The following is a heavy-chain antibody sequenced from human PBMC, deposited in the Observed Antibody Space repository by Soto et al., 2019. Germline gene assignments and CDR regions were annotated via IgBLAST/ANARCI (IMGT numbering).Heavy chain of an antibody. V-gene: IGHV4-59*01. J-gene: IGHJ4*02. CDR3: ARDRLSSGWYGHYFDY. CDR1: GGSISSYY. CDR2: IYYSGST. Sequence: SETLSLTCTVSGGSISSYYWSWIRQPPGKGLEWIGYIYYSGSTNYNPSLKSRVTISVDTSKNQFSLKLSSVTAADTAVYYCARDRLSSGWYGHYFDYWGQGTLVTVSS. D-gene: IGHD6-19*01.